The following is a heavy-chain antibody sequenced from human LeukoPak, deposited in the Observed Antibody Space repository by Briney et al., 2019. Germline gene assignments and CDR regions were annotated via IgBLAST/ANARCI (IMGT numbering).Heavy chain of an antibody. D-gene: IGHD1-26*01. CDR2: IWYDGSNK. CDR3: AKDLSSGSYQNMDV. CDR1: GFTFSSYG. J-gene: IGHJ6*02. Sequence: PGRSLRPSCAASGFTFSSYGMHWVRQAPGKGLEWVAVIWYDGSNKYYADSVKGRFTISRDNSKNTLYLQMNSLRAEDTAVYYCAKDLSSGSYQNMDVWGQGTTVTVSS. V-gene: IGHV3-33*06.